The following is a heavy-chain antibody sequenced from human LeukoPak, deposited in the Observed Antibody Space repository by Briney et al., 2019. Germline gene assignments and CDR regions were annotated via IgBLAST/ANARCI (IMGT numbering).Heavy chain of an antibody. CDR1: GFTFSDHF. CDR2: SRNKAKSYTT. J-gene: IGHJ4*02. V-gene: IGHV3-72*01. CDR3: VRVGSVAGSDYLDY. D-gene: IGHD6-19*01. Sequence: GGSLSLSCAISGFTFSDHFLDWVRQAPGKGLEWVVRSRNKAKSYTTEYAASVKGRFTISRDDSKNSLYLQMDSLKTEDTAVYYCVRVGSVAGSDYLDYWGQGTLVTVSS.